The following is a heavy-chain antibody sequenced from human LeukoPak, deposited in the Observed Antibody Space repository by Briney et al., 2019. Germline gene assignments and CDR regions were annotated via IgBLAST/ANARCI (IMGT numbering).Heavy chain of an antibody. V-gene: IGHV1-69*05. CDR2: IIPIFGTA. Sequence: ASVTVSCKASGGTFSSYAISWVRQAPGQGLEWMGGIIPIFGTANYTQKFQGRVTITTDESTSTAYMELSSLRSEDTAVYYCARTLATDPDITIFGEDTNYYYYYMDVWGKGTTVTVSS. J-gene: IGHJ6*03. CDR3: ARTLATDPDITIFGEDTNYYYYYMDV. CDR1: GGTFSSYA. D-gene: IGHD3-3*01.